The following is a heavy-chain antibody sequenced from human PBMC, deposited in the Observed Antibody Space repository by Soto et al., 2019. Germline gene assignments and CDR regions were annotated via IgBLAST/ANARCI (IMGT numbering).Heavy chain of an antibody. Sequence: SETLSLTCAVHGGSFSGYYWSWIRQPPGKGLEWIGEINHSGSTNYNPSLKSRVTISVDTSKNQFSLKLSSVTAADTAVYYCARGQPVLLDYYGMDVWGQGTTVTVSS. J-gene: IGHJ6*02. D-gene: IGHD3-10*01. V-gene: IGHV4-34*01. CDR1: GGSFSGYY. CDR3: ARGQPVLLDYYGMDV. CDR2: INHSGST.